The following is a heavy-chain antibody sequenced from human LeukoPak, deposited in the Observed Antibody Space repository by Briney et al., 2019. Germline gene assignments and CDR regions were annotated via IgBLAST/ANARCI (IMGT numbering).Heavy chain of an antibody. D-gene: IGHD6-19*01. V-gene: IGHV4-38-2*01. CDR2: IYHSGTT. Sequence: PSETLSLTCAVSGYSISSGYYWGWIRPPPGKGLEWIGSIYHSGTTYYNPSLKSRVTISVDTSKNQFSLKLSSVTAADTAVYYCARITAVAYDYWGQGTLVTVSS. CDR1: GYSISSGYY. CDR3: ARITAVAYDY. J-gene: IGHJ4*02.